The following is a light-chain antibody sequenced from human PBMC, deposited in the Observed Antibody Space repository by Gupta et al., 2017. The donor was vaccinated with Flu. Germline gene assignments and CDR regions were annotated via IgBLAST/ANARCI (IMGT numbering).Light chain of an antibody. CDR2: DAS. CDR3: QQRRNWPPIT. V-gene: IGKV3-11*01. Sequence: EIVLTQSPATLSLSPGERATLSCRASQSVSSYLAWYQQKPGQAPRLLIYDASNRATGIPARFSGSGSGTDFTLTISSLEAEDFAVYYCQQRRNWPPITFGQGTRLEMK. CDR1: QSVSSY. J-gene: IGKJ5*01.